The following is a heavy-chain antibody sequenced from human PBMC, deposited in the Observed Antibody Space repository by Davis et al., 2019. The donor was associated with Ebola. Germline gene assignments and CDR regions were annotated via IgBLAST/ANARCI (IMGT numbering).Heavy chain of an antibody. J-gene: IGHJ4*02. V-gene: IGHV1-2*02. CDR3: ATGEYSSSWYYFDY. CDR1: GYTFTGYY. D-gene: IGHD6-13*01. CDR2: INPNSGGT. Sequence: ASVKVSCKASGYTFTGYYMHWVRQAPGQGLEWMGWINPNSGGTNYAQKFQGRVTMTRDTSMSTAYMELSRLRSDDTAVYYCATGEYSSSWYYFDYWGQGTLVTVSS.